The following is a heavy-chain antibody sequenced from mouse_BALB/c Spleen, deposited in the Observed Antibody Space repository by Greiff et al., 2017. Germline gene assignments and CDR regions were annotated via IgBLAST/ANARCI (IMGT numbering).Heavy chain of an antibody. D-gene: IGHD2-3*01. CDR3: ARGDDGYYDFAY. V-gene: IGHV5-6-5*01. Sequence: EVHLVESGGGLVKPGGSLKLSCAASGFTFSSYAMSWVRQTPEKRLEWVASISSGGSTYYPDSVKGRFTISRDNARNILYLQMSSLRSEDTAMYYCARGDDGYYDFAYWGQGTLVTVSA. CDR1: GFTFSSYA. CDR2: ISSGGST. J-gene: IGHJ3*01.